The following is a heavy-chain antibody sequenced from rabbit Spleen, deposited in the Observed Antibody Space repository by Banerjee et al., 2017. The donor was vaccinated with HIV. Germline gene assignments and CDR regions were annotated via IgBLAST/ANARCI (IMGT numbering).Heavy chain of an antibody. V-gene: IGHV1S45*01. CDR2: IAGDSSGFT. CDR1: GFSFSSNEY. CDR3: ARDTGTSFSSYGMDL. J-gene: IGHJ6*01. D-gene: IGHD7-1*01. Sequence: QEQLVESGGDLVKPGASLTLTCTASGFSFSSNEYMCWVRQAPGKGLEWISCIAGDSSGFTYSATWAKGRFTCSKTSSTTVTLQMTSLTVADTATYFCARDTGTSFSSYGMDLWGPGTLVTVS.